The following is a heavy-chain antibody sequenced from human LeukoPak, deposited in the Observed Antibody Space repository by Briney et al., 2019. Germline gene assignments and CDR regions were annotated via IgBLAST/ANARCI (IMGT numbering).Heavy chain of an antibody. CDR2: VHYNRDT. CDR3: VRSRQMATLDS. J-gene: IGHJ5*01. Sequence: SSETLSLTCTVSGGSISGYYWNWIRQSPGKGLEWIGYVHYNRDTIYNPSLRSRVTISADTSKNQFSLNLRSVTAADTALYYCVRSRQMATLDSWGHGTLIIVSS. V-gene: IGHV4-59*08. CDR1: GGSISGYY. D-gene: IGHD5-24*01.